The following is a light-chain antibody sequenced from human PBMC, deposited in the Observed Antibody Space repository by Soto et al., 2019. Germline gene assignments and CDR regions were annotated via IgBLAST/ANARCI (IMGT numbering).Light chain of an antibody. CDR3: QQLKTYPYT. CDR1: QDINKF. Sequence: IQLTQSPSSLSASVGDRVTITCRASQDINKFLALFQLKPGKAPNLLIFSASTLQSAVPSRFSGGGSGTDFTLTISSLQPEDFATYYCQQLKTYPYTFGQGTKLEIK. CDR2: SAS. V-gene: IGKV1-9*01. J-gene: IGKJ2*01.